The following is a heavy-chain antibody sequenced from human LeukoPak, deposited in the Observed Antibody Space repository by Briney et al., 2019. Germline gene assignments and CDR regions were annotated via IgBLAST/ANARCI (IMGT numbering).Heavy chain of an antibody. CDR2: ISSSGSTI. CDR1: GFTFSSHG. Sequence: PGGSLRLSCAASGFTFSSHGVNWVRQAPGKGLEWVSYISSSGSTIFDADSVKGRFTISRDNAKNSLYLQMNSLRAEDTAVYYCARDRSAVTDYWGQGTLVTVSS. V-gene: IGHV3-48*04. D-gene: IGHD6-19*01. CDR3: ARDRSAVTDY. J-gene: IGHJ4*02.